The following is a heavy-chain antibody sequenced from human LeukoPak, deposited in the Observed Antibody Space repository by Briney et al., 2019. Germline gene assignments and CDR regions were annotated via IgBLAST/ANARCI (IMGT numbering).Heavy chain of an antibody. CDR1: GWTPSSFA. D-gene: IGHD6-6*01. CDR3: AKEPRYSSSNYYYYYMDV. J-gene: IGHJ6*03. Sequence: GGALRLSCAAPGWTPSSFATIRVSLAPKNRPECGSGITGSGDSTYYADSGKGRFTISRDNSKKTLYLQMNSLRAEDTAVYYCAKEPRYSSSNYYYYYMDVWGKGTTVTVSS. CDR2: ITGSGDST. V-gene: IGHV3-23*01.